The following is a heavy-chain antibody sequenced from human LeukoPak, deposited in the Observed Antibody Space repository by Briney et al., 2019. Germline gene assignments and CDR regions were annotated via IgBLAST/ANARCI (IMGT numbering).Heavy chain of an antibody. CDR2: INHSGST. J-gene: IGHJ3*02. D-gene: IGHD6-13*01. V-gene: IGHV4-34*01. CDR1: GGSFSGYY. Sequence: SETLSLTCAVYGGSFSGYYWSWIRQPPGKGLEWIGEINHSGSTNYNPSLKSRVTISVDTSKNQFSLKLSSVTAADTAVYYCASAGAAAGTGAHDAFDIWGQGTMVTVSS. CDR3: ASAGAAAGTGAHDAFDI.